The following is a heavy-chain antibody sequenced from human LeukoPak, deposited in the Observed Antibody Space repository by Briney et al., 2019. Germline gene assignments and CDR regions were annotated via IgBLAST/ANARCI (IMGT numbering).Heavy chain of an antibody. CDR3: ARDHRIASDVAFLDS. J-gene: IGHJ4*02. CDR2: ISPHNGGT. CDR1: GYSFAANY. V-gene: IGHV1-2*02. Sequence: APVKVSCKTSGYSFAANYIHWVRQAPGQGLEWMGWISPHNGGTSFAQKFQGRVTLTGETSINTAFMELSSLASDDTAVYYCARDHRIASDVAFLDSWGQGTRVTVSS. D-gene: IGHD2-15*01.